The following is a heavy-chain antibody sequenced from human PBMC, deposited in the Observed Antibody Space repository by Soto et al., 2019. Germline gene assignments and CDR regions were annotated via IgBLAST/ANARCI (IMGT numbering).Heavy chain of an antibody. J-gene: IGHJ4*02. CDR3: AKDLYGDYGGVDY. Sequence: EVQLLDSGGGLVQPGGSLRLSCAASGFTFSTYAMSWVRQAPGKGLEWVSTITGSGSSTYYADSVQGRFTISRDNSKNTLSLQMNSLRAEDTAVYYCAKDLYGDYGGVDYWGQGTLVTVSS. CDR1: GFTFSTYA. CDR2: ITGSGSST. D-gene: IGHD4-17*01. V-gene: IGHV3-23*01.